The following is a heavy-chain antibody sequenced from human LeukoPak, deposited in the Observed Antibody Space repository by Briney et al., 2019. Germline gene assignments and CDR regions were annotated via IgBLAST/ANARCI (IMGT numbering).Heavy chain of an antibody. V-gene: IGHV3-48*02. Sequence: PGGSLRLSCAASGFTFSSYSMNWVRQAPGKGPEWVSNIRSSSGTIYYADSVKGRFTISRDNAKNSLYLQMNSLRDEDTAVYYCARGAYCGGDCFFFDYWGQGTLVTVSS. CDR2: IRSSSGTI. D-gene: IGHD2-21*02. J-gene: IGHJ4*02. CDR1: GFTFSSYS. CDR3: ARGAYCGGDCFFFDY.